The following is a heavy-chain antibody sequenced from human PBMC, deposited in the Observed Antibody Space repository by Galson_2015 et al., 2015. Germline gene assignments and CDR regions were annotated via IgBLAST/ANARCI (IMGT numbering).Heavy chain of an antibody. V-gene: IGHV5-51*01. Sequence: QSGAEVKTPGESLKISCQGSGYSFTNYWIGWVRQMPGKGLEWMGIIYPGDSDTRYSPSFQGQVTISADTSISTAYLKWSSLKASDTAIYYCARQLPDPHARYFDLWGRGTLVTVSS. CDR2: IYPGDSDT. CDR3: ARQLPDPHARYFDL. D-gene: IGHD6-6*01. CDR1: GYSFTNYW. J-gene: IGHJ2*01.